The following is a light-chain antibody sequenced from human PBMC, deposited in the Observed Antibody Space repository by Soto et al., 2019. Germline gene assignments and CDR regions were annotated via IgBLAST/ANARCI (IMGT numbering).Light chain of an antibody. V-gene: IGKV1-9*01. J-gene: IGKJ5*01. CDR3: QQLNSFPFI. CDR1: QAIDTY. Sequence: DIQLTQSPSFLSASVGDRVTITCRASQAIDTYLAWYQQKPGKAPKLLIYAASLLQSGVPSRFSGSGSGTEFTLTTNSLQPEDFACYYCQQLNSFPFIFGQGTRQEIK. CDR2: AAS.